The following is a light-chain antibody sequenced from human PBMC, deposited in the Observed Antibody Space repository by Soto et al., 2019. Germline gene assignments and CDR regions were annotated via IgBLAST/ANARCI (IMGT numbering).Light chain of an antibody. Sequence: QSVLTQPASVSGSPGQSITISCTGTSSDVGNYIYVFWFQQHPGKAPKLIISEVSNRPSGVSNRFSGSKSGKTASLTISGLQAEDEGTYYCCSYAGSSPLYVFGTGTKVTVL. V-gene: IGLV2-14*01. J-gene: IGLJ1*01. CDR3: CSYAGSSPLYV. CDR1: SSDVGNYIY. CDR2: EVS.